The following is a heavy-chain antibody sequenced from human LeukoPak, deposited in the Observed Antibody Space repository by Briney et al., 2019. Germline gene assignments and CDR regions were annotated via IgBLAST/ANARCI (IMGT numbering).Heavy chain of an antibody. CDR3: ARNGLYCIDV. CDR1: GGSFSGYY. J-gene: IGHJ6*03. Sequence: SETLSLTCAVYGGSFSGYYWSWIRQPPGKGLEWIGEINHSGSTNYNPSLKSRVTISVDTSKNQFSLKLSSVTAADTAVYYCARNGLYCIDVWGKGTTVTVSS. V-gene: IGHV4-34*01. D-gene: IGHD2-8*01. CDR2: INHSGST.